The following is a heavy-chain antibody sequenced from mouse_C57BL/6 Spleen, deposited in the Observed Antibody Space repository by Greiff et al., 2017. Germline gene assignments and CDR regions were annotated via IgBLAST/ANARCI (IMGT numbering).Heavy chain of an antibody. CDR2: IYPSDSET. J-gene: IGHJ2*01. V-gene: IGHV1-61*01. Sequence: VQLQQPGAELVRPGSSVKLSCKASGYTFTSYWMDWVKQRPGQGLEWIGNIYPSDSETHYNQKFKDKATLTVDKSSSTAYMQRSSLTSEDSAVYYCARGGFGLDYWGQGTTLTVSS. CDR3: ARGGFGLDY. CDR1: GYTFTSYW.